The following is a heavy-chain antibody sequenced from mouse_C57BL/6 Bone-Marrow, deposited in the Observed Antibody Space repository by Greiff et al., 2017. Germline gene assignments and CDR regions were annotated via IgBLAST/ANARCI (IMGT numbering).Heavy chain of an antibody. CDR3: TTPRDYYGSSPFAY. CDR1: GFNIKDDY. V-gene: IGHV14-4*01. CDR2: IDPENGDT. Sequence: EVKLQESGAELVRPGASVKLSCTASGFNIKDDYMHWVKQRPEQGLEWIGWIDPENGDTEYASKFQGKATITADTSSNTAYLQLSSLTSEDTAVYYCTTPRDYYGSSPFAYWGQGTLVTVSA. D-gene: IGHD1-1*01. J-gene: IGHJ3*01.